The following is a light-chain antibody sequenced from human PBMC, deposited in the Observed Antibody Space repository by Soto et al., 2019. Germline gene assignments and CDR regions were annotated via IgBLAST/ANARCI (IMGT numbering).Light chain of an antibody. CDR1: QTISRQ. J-gene: IGKJ1*01. CDR3: QQYNSYMS. Sequence: DIPMTQSPSTLSASVGDRVTITCRASQTISRQLAWYQQKPGKAPKVLIYDASNLESGVPSRFSGSGSGTEFTLTISSLQPDDLATYYCQQYNSYMSFGQGTKVEIK. CDR2: DAS. V-gene: IGKV1-5*01.